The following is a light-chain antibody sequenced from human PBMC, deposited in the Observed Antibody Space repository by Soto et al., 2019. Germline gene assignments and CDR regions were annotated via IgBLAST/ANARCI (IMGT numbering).Light chain of an antibody. Sequence: DILLTQSPATLSWSPGDRATLSCRASQSVSSNLAWYQQKPGQAPRLLIYGASTRASGIPARFSGSGSGTEFTLTISSRQSEDFAVYYCQQYNNWPPVTFGQGTKVDIK. J-gene: IGKJ1*01. CDR2: GAS. CDR3: QQYNNWPPVT. CDR1: QSVSSN. V-gene: IGKV3-15*01.